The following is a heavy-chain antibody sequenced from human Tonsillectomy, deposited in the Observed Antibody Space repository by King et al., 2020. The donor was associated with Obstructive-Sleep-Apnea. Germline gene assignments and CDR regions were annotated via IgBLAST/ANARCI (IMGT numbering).Heavy chain of an antibody. CDR3: ARVPLHYSSSFN. D-gene: IGHD6-13*01. J-gene: IGHJ4*02. CDR1: GGSISRSGYY. V-gene: IGHV4-39*07. Sequence: QLQESGPGLVKPSETLSLTCTVSGGSISRSGYYWGWVRQPPGKGLEGIGSIYYSGGTYYNPSLKSRVTISVDTSKNQFSLKLSSVTAADTAVYYCARVPLHYSSSFNWGQGTLVTVSS. CDR2: IYYSGGT.